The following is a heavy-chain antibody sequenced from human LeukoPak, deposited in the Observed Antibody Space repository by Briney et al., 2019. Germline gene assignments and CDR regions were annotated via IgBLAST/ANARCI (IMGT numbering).Heavy chain of an antibody. D-gene: IGHD6-13*01. V-gene: IGHV1-3*01. CDR1: GYTFTSYA. CDR3: ARDRPSFSSSINWFDP. J-gene: IGHJ5*02. Sequence: ASVKVSCKASGYTFTSYAMHWVRQAPGQRLEWMGWINAGNGNTKYSQKFQGRVTITRDTSASTAYMELSSLRSEDTAVYYCARDRPSFSSSINWFDPWGQGTLVTVSS. CDR2: INAGNGNT.